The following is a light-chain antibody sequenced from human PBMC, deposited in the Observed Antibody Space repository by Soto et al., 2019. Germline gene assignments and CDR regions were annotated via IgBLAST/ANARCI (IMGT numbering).Light chain of an antibody. Sequence: LTQPASVSGSPGQSITISCTGTSSDVGRYDYVSWYQQHPGKAPKLMIYDVTSRPSGVSNRFSGSKSGNTASLTISGLQAEDEAEYYCSSYTTSSTQVFGTGTKVTVL. CDR1: SSDVGRYDY. V-gene: IGLV2-14*01. J-gene: IGLJ1*01. CDR2: DVT. CDR3: SSYTTSSTQV.